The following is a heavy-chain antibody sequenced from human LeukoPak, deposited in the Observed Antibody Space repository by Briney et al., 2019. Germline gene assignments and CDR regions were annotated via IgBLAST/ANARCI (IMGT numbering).Heavy chain of an antibody. J-gene: IGHJ6*03. D-gene: IGHD3-10*01. CDR3: ANGFGELLTSYMDV. CDR2: ISGSGGST. V-gene: IGHV3-23*01. CDR1: GFTFSSYG. Sequence: GGSLRLSCAASGFTFSSYGMSWVRQAPGKGLEWVSAISGSGGSTYYADSVKGRFTISRDNSKNTLYLQMNSLRAEDTAVYYCANGFGELLTSYMDVWGKGTAVTISS.